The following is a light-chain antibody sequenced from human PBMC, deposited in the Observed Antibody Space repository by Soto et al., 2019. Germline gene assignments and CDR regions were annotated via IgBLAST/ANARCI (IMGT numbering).Light chain of an antibody. Sequence: DIVMTQSPDSLAVSLGERATINCKSSQSVLYSSNNKNYLAWYQQKPGQPPKLLIYWASTRESGVPDRFSGSGSGTDFPLTISSLQAEDGAVYYCQQYYSTPTFGQGTKLEIK. CDR1: QSVLYSSNNKNY. CDR3: QQYYSTPT. CDR2: WAS. J-gene: IGKJ2*01. V-gene: IGKV4-1*01.